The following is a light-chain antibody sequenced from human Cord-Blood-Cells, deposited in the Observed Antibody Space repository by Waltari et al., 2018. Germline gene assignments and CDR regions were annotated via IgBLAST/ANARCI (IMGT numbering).Light chain of an antibody. V-gene: IGLV2-14*01. CDR2: EVC. Sequence: QSALTQPASVSGSPVQAITISCTVNSSAVAAYNYVSWYQQHSGKAPKLMIYEVCNRPSGVSNRFSGSKSGNTASLTISGLQAEDEADYYCSSYTSSSTLVFGTGTKVTVL. CDR1: SSAVAAYNY. J-gene: IGLJ1*01. CDR3: SSYTSSSTLV.